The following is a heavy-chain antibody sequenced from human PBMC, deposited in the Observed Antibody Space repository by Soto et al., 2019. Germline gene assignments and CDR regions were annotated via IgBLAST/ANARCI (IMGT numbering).Heavy chain of an antibody. J-gene: IGHJ5*02. V-gene: IGHV3-21*01. CDR3: ARDPKRGYYDSSGIENWFDP. D-gene: IGHD3-22*01. Sequence: EVQLVESGGGLVKPGGSLRLSCAASGFTFSSYSMNWVRQAPGKGLEWVSSISSSSSYIYYADSVKGRFTISRDNAKNSLYLQMNSLRAEDTAVYYCARDPKRGYYDSSGIENWFDPWGQGTLVTVSS. CDR1: GFTFSSYS. CDR2: ISSSSSYI.